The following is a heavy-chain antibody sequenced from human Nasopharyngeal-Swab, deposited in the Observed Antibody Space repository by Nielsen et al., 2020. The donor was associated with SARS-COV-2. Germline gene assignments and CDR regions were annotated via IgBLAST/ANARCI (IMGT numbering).Heavy chain of an antibody. CDR3: ARIPLSTTVVYDTFDY. CDR1: GIAFSSYW. Sequence: GESLKISCVASGIAFSSYWMHWFRQAPGKGLVWVSHINSDGSSTSYADSVKGRFTISRDNAKNTLYLQMNSLRADDTAVYYCARIPLSTTVVYDTFDYWGQGTLVTVSS. V-gene: IGHV3-74*01. D-gene: IGHD4-23*01. CDR2: INSDGSST. J-gene: IGHJ4*02.